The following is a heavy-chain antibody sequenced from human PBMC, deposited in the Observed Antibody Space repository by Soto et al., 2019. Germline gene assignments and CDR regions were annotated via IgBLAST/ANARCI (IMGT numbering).Heavy chain of an antibody. J-gene: IGHJ6*02. Sequence: EVQLLESGGGLVQPGGSLRLSCAASGFTFSSYAMSWVRQAPGKGLEWVSAISGSGGSTYYADSVKGRFTISRDNSKNTLYLQMNSLRAEDTAVYYCAIQPLVSDCMDVWGQGTTVTVSS. CDR1: GFTFSSYA. CDR3: AIQPLVSDCMDV. V-gene: IGHV3-23*01. CDR2: ISGSGGST. D-gene: IGHD1-1*01.